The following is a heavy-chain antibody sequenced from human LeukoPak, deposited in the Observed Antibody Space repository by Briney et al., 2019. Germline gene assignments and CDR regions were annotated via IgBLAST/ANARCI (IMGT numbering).Heavy chain of an antibody. Sequence: GGSLRLSCAASGFTFSSYSMNWVRQAPGKGLEWVSYISSSSSTIYYADSVKGRFTISRDNAKNSLYLQMNSLRAEDTAVYYCARGRMTTVTPVRYWGQGTLVTVSS. V-gene: IGHV3-48*01. D-gene: IGHD4-17*01. CDR2: ISSSSSTI. J-gene: IGHJ4*02. CDR3: ARGRMTTVTPVRY. CDR1: GFTFSSYS.